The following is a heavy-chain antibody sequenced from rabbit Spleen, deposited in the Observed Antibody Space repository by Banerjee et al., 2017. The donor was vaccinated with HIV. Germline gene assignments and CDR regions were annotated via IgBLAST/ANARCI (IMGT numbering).Heavy chain of an antibody. CDR1: GFTFSSGHY. J-gene: IGHJ4*01. Sequence: QEQLVESGGGLVQPEGSLTLTCTASGFTFSSGHYMCWVRQAPGKGLEWIACISGGSGRTWYASWAKGRSTISRISSTTVTLQRTGLTAADTATYFCARDTWGWGYGYFNLWGPGTLVPS. V-gene: IGHV1S45*01. D-gene: IGHD4-1*01. CDR2: ISGGSGRT. CDR3: ARDTWGWGYGYFNL.